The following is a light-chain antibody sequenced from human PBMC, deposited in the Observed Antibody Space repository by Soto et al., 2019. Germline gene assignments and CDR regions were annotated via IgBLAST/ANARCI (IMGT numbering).Light chain of an antibody. CDR1: QSVSAN. J-gene: IGKJ1*01. Sequence: EIVMTQSPATLSVSPGERATLSCRASQSVSANLAWYQQKPGQAPRLLIYGASSRATGIPARFSGSGSGTDFTLTISSLQSEDFAVYYCQVRDVWPSFGQGTKVEIK. V-gene: IGKV3-15*01. CDR3: QVRDVWPS. CDR2: GAS.